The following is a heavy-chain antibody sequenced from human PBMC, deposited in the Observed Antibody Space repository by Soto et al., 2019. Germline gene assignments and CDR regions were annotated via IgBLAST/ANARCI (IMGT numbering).Heavy chain of an antibody. CDR1: GFTFSSYG. CDR3: AKDLVGAMYTPYGMDV. V-gene: IGHV3-30*18. J-gene: IGHJ6*02. CDR2: ISYDGSNK. D-gene: IGHD1-26*01. Sequence: GGSLRLSCAASGFTFSSYGMHWVRQAPGKGLEWVAVISYDGSNKYYADSVKGRFTISRDNSKNTLYLQMNSLRAEDTAVYYCAKDLVGAMYTPYGMDVWGQGTTVTVSS.